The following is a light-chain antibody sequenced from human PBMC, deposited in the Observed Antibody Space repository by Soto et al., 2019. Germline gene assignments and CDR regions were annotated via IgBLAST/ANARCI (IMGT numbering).Light chain of an antibody. CDR2: GAS. J-gene: IGKJ1*01. CDR1: QSVSSN. V-gene: IGKV3-15*01. Sequence: EIRIKQSRATLSMSTGERATLSCRASQSVSSNLAWYQQKPGQAPRLLIYGASTRATGIPARFSGSGSGTEFTLTVCSLHSEDVPLYCCQLYIFLPWPSGQGTKVDIK. CDR3: QLYIFLPWP.